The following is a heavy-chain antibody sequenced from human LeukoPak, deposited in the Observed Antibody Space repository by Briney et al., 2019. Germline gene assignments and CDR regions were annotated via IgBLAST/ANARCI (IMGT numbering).Heavy chain of an antibody. J-gene: IGHJ4*02. CDR2: IKEDGTNK. Sequence: GGSLRLSCAASGFTFSSYWMSWVRQAPGKGLEWAANIKEDGTNKYYVGSVRGRFTISRDNAKNSLYLQMNSLRAEDTAVYYCASTSIIRGYDHDQYYWGQGTLVTVSS. CDR1: GFTFSSYW. CDR3: ASTSIIRGYDHDQYY. D-gene: IGHD5-12*01. V-gene: IGHV3-7*03.